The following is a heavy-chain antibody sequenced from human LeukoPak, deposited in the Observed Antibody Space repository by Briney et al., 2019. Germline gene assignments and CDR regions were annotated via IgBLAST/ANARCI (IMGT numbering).Heavy chain of an antibody. Sequence: GGSLRLSCAASGFTFSSYWMSWVRQAPGKGLEWVANIKQDGSEKYYVDSVKGRFTISRDNAKNSLYLQMNSLRAEDTAVYYCARDPSYYYGSGSYYLFDYWGQGTLVTVSS. CDR3: ARDPSYYYGSGSYYLFDY. CDR1: GFTFSSYW. V-gene: IGHV3-7*01. J-gene: IGHJ4*02. CDR2: IKQDGSEK. D-gene: IGHD3-10*01.